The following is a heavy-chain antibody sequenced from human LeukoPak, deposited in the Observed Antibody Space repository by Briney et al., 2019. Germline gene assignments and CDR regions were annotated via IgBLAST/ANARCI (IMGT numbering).Heavy chain of an antibody. CDR3: ARLATRSLWSRPGYFDY. V-gene: IGHV1-69*05. J-gene: IGHJ4*02. Sequence: SVKLSCKSSVGTFSSYAISWVRQAPGQGLGWMGGIIPIFGTANYAHKFQSRVTITTDESTSTAYMELSSLRSEDTAVYYCARLATRSLWSRPGYFDYWGQGTLVTVSS. D-gene: IGHD3-10*01. CDR1: VGTFSSYA. CDR2: IIPIFGTA.